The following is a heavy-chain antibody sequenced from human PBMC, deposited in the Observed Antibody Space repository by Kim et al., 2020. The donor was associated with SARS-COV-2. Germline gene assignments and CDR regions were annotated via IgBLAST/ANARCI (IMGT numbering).Heavy chain of an antibody. CDR2: ISWNSGSI. CDR3: AKDYADTHDDYYYYYGMDV. Sequence: GGSLRLSCAASGFTFDDYAMHWVRQAPGKGLEWVSGISWNSGSIGYADSVKGRFTISRDNAKNSLYLQMNSLRAEDTALYYCAKDYADTHDDYYYYYGMDVWGQGTTVTVSS. CDR1: GFTFDDYA. V-gene: IGHV3-9*01. J-gene: IGHJ6*02. D-gene: IGHD1-1*01.